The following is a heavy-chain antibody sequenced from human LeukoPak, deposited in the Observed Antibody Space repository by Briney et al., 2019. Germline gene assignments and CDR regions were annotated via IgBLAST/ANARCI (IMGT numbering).Heavy chain of an antibody. V-gene: IGHV3-23*01. CDR1: GFTFSSYA. Sequence: GGSLRLSCAASGFTFSSYAMSWVRQAPGKGLEWVSAISSSGGSTYYADSVKGRFTISSDNSKITLYLQMNSLRAEDTAVYYCAKASSGSWPSYWGQGTLVTVSS. CDR2: ISSSGGST. J-gene: IGHJ4*02. D-gene: IGHD1-26*01. CDR3: AKASSGSWPSY.